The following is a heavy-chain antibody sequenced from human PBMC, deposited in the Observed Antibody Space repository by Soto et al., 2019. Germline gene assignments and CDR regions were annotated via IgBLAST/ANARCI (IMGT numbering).Heavy chain of an antibody. D-gene: IGHD3-16*02. Sequence: GGSLRLSCAASGFTFSSYAMHWVRQAPGKGLEWVAVISYDGSNKYYADSVKGRFTISRDNSKNTLYLQMNSLRAEDTAVYYCARTRVPIMITFGGVIATPATWGQGTLVTVSS. CDR1: GFTFSSYA. CDR3: ARTRVPIMITFGGVIATPAT. J-gene: IGHJ5*02. CDR2: ISYDGSNK. V-gene: IGHV3-30-3*01.